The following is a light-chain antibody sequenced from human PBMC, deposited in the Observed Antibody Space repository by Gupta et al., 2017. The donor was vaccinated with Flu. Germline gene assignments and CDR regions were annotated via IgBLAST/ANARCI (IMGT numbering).Light chain of an antibody. CDR1: RRINNW. CDR2: PAS. CDR3: QHENNCPIT. Sequence: DIEMIQSPSTAAPSLGERVTITCRASRRINNWIDWYQHKPGNAPKLLIYPASRAQTGLPSRFSSSGYGTDLTLTISSRHPDDFATYCCQHENNCPITFGQGTKVEIK. V-gene: IGKV1-5*03. J-gene: IGKJ2*01.